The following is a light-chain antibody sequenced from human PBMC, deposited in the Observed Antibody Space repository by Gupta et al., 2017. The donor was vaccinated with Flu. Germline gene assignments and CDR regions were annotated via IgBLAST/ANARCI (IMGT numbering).Light chain of an antibody. J-gene: IGKJ1*01. V-gene: IGKV4-1*01. CDR3: HQYHSSPRT. CDR1: QSLFSTANSNTY. CDR2: WAS. Sequence: IVMTQSPDSLAVFLGERATINCRSSQSLFSTANSNTYLAWFQQKSRQPPRLLFYWASTRESGVPDRFKASGSGADFTLTITNLQPDDAAVYFCHQYHSSPRTFGQGTRVEI.